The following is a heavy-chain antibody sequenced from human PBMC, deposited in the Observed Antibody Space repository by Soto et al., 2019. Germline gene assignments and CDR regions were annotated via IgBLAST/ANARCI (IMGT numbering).Heavy chain of an antibody. CDR3: ARGQLVNPGYYYGMDI. V-gene: IGHV3-33*01. Sequence: GGSLRLSCAASGFPFRDYAFHCVRQPRGKGLEWVAFLSYDGSNKYYADFVKGRFTISRDNAKNMLYLHLSTLRAEDTAVYYCARGQLVNPGYYYGMDIWGQGTTVTVSS. D-gene: IGHD3-22*01. CDR1: GFPFRDYA. CDR2: LSYDGSNK. J-gene: IGHJ6*02.